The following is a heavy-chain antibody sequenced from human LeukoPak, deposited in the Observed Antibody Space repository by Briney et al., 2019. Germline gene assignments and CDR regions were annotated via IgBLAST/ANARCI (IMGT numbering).Heavy chain of an antibody. J-gene: IGHJ4*02. CDR2: ISGSSGRT. D-gene: IGHD6-13*01. Sequence: GGSLRLSCAASGFTFSSYAMSRVRQAPGKGLEWVSTISGSSGRTFYADSVKGRFTISRDNSKNTLYVQMNSLRVEDTAVYYCAKDKEPTSSWYGGIDYWGQGTLVTVSS. CDR3: AKDKEPTSSWYGGIDY. CDR1: GFTFSSYA. V-gene: IGHV3-23*01.